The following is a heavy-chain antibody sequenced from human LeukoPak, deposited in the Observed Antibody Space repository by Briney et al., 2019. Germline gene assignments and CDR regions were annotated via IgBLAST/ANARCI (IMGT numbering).Heavy chain of an antibody. D-gene: IGHD2-2*02. CDR3: ARQNWGVVVPAAISWFDP. CDR1: GGSFSGYY. J-gene: IGHJ5*02. V-gene: IGHV4-34*01. CDR2: INHSGST. Sequence: PSETLSLTCAVYGGSFSGYYWSWIRQPPGKGLEWIGEINHSGSTNYNPSLKSRVTISVDTSKNQFSLKLSSVTAADTAVYYCARQNWGVVVPAAISWFDPWGQGTLVTVSS.